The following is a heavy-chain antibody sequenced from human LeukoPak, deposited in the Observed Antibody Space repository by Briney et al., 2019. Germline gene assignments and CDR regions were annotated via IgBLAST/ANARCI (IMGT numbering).Heavy chain of an antibody. CDR1: GYTFTSHY. D-gene: IGHD6-13*01. Sequence: VASVKVSCKASGYTFTSHYMHWVRQAPGQGLEWMGWINPNSGGTNYAQKFQGRVTMTRDTSISTAYMELSRLRSDDTAVYYCARTPVPIAAAGTGAFDIWGQGTMVTVSS. J-gene: IGHJ3*02. V-gene: IGHV1-2*02. CDR3: ARTPVPIAAAGTGAFDI. CDR2: INPNSGGT.